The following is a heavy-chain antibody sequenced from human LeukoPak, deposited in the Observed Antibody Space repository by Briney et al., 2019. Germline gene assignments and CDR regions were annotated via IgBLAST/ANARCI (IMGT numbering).Heavy chain of an antibody. CDR3: ASGRGSYYGTFYFDY. CDR2: IYYSGSP. D-gene: IGHD1-26*01. CDR1: GFTFSSYSMN. V-gene: IGHV4-59*05. J-gene: IGHJ4*02. Sequence: PGGSLRLSCAASGFTFSSYSMNWVRQAPGKGLEWIGSIYYSGSPYYNPSLKSRVTISVDTSKNQFSLKLSSVTAADTAVYYCASGRGSYYGTFYFDYWGQGTLVTVSS.